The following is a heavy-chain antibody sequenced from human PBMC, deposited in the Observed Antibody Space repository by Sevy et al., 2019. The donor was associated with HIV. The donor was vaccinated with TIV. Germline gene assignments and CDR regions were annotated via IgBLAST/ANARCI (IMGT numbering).Heavy chain of an antibody. CDR1: GFTVSSNY. CDR3: AIGGVSLVIAKDAFHI. D-gene: IGHD2-21*01. J-gene: IGHJ3*02. CDR2: IYSEGTK. Sequence: GGSLRLSCAASGFTVSSNYMIWVRQAPGKGLEWVSLIYSEGTKNYADSVKGRFTISRDNYKNTLYLQMNGLRAEDTAVYYCAIGGVSLVIAKDAFHIWGQGTMVTVSS. V-gene: IGHV3-53*01.